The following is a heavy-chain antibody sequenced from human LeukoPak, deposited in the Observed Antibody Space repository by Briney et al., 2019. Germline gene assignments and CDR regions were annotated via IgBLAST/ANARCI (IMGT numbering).Heavy chain of an antibody. Sequence: ASVKVSCKASGYTFTGYYMHWVRQAPGQGLEWMGWINPNSGGTNYAQKFQGRVTMTRDTSISTAYMELGRLRSDDTAVYYCARDSRPYCSGGSCQGYYYYYMDVWGKGTTVTVSS. CDR1: GYTFTGYY. J-gene: IGHJ6*03. V-gene: IGHV1-2*02. CDR3: ARDSRPYCSGGSCQGYYYYYMDV. D-gene: IGHD2-15*01. CDR2: INPNSGGT.